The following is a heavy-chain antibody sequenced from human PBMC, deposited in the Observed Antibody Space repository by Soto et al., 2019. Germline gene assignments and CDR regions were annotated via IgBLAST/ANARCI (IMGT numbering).Heavy chain of an antibody. Sequence: SETLSLTCGVYGDSFTGYYWSWIRQPPGKGLEWIGEINHSGRTFYNPALKSRVTISIDTSKRQFSLRLKSVTAADTAVYYCVIDHSAKEWLSPAILSHMDVWGQGTTVTVSS. J-gene: IGHJ6*02. D-gene: IGHD3-3*01. CDR2: INHSGRT. V-gene: IGHV4-34*01. CDR1: GDSFTGYY. CDR3: VIDHSAKEWLSPAILSHMDV.